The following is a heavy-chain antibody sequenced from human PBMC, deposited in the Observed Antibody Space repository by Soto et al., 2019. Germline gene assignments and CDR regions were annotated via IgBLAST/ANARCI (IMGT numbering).Heavy chain of an antibody. V-gene: IGHV4-38-2*02. CDR3: ARDHPGTDYYDSGGNIMGYYFEH. J-gene: IGHJ4*02. D-gene: IGHD3-22*01. CDR2: MYHSGST. Sequence: PSDTLSLTCAVSAYSVSDGYYWGWIRQPPGKGLEWIGSMYHSGSTYYNPSLKSRVIISVDTSKNQFSLKLTSVTAADTAVYYCARDHPGTDYYDSGGNIMGYYFEHWGQATLFNVSS. CDR1: AYSVSDGYY.